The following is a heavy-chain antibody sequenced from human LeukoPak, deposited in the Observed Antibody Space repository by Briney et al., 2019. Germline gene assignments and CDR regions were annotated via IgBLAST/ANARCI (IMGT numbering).Heavy chain of an antibody. V-gene: IGHV4-39*07. J-gene: IGHJ4*02. Sequence: SETLSLTCTVSGGSISSSSYYCGWIRQPPGNGLEWIGNIFYSGSTDYSPSLKSRVTISVDTSKNQFSLKLSSVTAADTAVYYCARATYSSGWGLGGWGQGTLVTVSS. CDR1: GGSISSSSYY. CDR2: IFYSGST. CDR3: ARATYSSGWGLGG. D-gene: IGHD6-19*01.